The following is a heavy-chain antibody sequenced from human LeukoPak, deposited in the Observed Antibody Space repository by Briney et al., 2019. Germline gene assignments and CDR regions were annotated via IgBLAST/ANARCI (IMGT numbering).Heavy chain of an antibody. CDR1: GGSISSGSYY. D-gene: IGHD5-24*01. V-gene: IGHV4-61*01. CDR2: IYYSGST. CDR3: ARAFSSEDGYNEPNWFDP. Sequence: SETLSLTCTVSGGSISSGSYYWSWIRQPPGKGLEWIGYIYYSGSTNYNPSLKSRVTISVDTSKNQFSLKLSSVTAADTAVYYCARAFSSEDGYNEPNWFDPWGQGTLVTVSS. J-gene: IGHJ5*02.